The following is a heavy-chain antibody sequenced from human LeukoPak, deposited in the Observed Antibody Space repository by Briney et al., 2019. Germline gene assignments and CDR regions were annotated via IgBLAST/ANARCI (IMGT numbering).Heavy chain of an antibody. J-gene: IGHJ4*02. V-gene: IGHV3-48*01. CDR1: GFTFTTYA. Sequence: GGSLRLSCAASGFTFTTYAMNWVRQAPGKGLEWVSHISSIGAIYYADSVKGRFTISRDNTKNSLYLQMISLRVEDTAVYYCARDRFGDYTFDNWGQGTLVTVSS. CDR3: ARDRFGDYTFDN. D-gene: IGHD4-17*01. CDR2: ISSIGAI.